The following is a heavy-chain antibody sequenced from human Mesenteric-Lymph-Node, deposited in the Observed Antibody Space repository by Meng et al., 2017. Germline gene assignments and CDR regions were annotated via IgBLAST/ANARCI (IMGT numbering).Heavy chain of an antibody. D-gene: IGHD2-2*01. CDR3: ARGGIVVVPAAYKNWFDP. CDR2: IIPIFGTA. Sequence: QGELGQPGAEVEKPGSPVKVSCKASGGTFSSYSISWVRQAPGQGLEWMGGIIPIFGTANYAQKFQGRVTITADKSTSTAYMELSSLRSEDTVVYYCARGGIVVVPAAYKNWFDPWGQGTLVTVSS. CDR1: GGTFSSYS. J-gene: IGHJ5*02. V-gene: IGHV1-69*06.